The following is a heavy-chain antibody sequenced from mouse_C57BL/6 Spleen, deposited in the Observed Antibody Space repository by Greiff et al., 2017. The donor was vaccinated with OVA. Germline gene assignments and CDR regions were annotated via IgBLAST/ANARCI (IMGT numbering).Heavy chain of an antibody. J-gene: IGHJ2*01. CDR1: GYTFTDYY. CDR2: INPNNGGT. CDR3: AREGSLY. Sequence: VQLQQSGPELVKPGASVKISCKASGYTFTDYYMNWVKQSHGKSLEWIGDINPNNGGTSYNQKFKGKATLTVDKSSSTAYMELRSLTSEDSAVYYCAREGSLYWGQGTTLTVSS. V-gene: IGHV1-26*01. D-gene: IGHD6-1*01.